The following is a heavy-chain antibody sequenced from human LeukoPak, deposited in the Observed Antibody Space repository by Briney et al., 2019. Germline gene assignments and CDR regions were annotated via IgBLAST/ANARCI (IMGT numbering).Heavy chain of an antibody. D-gene: IGHD5-24*01. V-gene: IGHV4-4*07. CDR1: GGSISAHN. J-gene: IGHJ4*02. CDR2: ISTTGTT. CDR3: AREVEMARHFDY. Sequence: SETLSLTCTVSGGSISAHNWSWIRHPAGKGLEWIGRISTTGTTNYSPSLKSRVTMSRDTSRNQFSLKLNSVTAADTAVYYCAREVEMARHFDYWGQGTLVTVSS.